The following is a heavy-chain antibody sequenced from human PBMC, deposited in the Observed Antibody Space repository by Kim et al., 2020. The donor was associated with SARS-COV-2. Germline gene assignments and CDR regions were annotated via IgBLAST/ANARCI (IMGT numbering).Heavy chain of an antibody. J-gene: IGHJ6*02. CDR3: AASSSTPNGYYGMDG. V-gene: IGHV1-58*01. Sequence: SVKVSCKASGFTFTSSAVQWVRHARGQSLEWIVWIVVGSGHTNYAQKFQERFTITRDMSTSRAYMDLSSLRSEDTAVCYCAASSSTPNGYYGMDGWGQGTTVSDSS. D-gene: IGHD2-2*01. CDR2: IVVGSGHT. CDR1: GFTFTSSA.